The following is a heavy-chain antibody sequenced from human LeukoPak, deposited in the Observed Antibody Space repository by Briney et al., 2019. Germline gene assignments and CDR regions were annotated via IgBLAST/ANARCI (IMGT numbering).Heavy chain of an antibody. V-gene: IGHV3-30*02. CDR2: IRYDGSNK. D-gene: IGHD6-19*01. CDR1: GFTFSSYG. Sequence: GGSLRLSCAASGFTFSSYGMHWVRQAPGKGLEWVAFIRYDGSNKYYADSVKGRFTISRDNSKNTLYLQMNSLRAEDTAVYYCAKGLLRYSSGWYEGDYFDYWGQGTLVTVSS. J-gene: IGHJ4*02. CDR3: AKGLLRYSSGWYEGDYFDY.